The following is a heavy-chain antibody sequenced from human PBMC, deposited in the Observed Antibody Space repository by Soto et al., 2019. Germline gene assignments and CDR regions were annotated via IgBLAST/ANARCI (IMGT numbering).Heavy chain of an antibody. V-gene: IGHV1-69*13. J-gene: IGHJ6*02. CDR1: GGTFSSYA. CDR3: ALRGSITGTTYYYYGMDV. Sequence: SVKVSCKASGGTFSSYAISWVRQAPGQGLEWMGGIIPIFGTANYAQKFQGRVTITADESTSTAYMELSSLRSEDTAVYYCALRGSITGTTYYYYGMDVWGQGTTVTVSS. CDR2: IIPIFGTA. D-gene: IGHD1-7*01.